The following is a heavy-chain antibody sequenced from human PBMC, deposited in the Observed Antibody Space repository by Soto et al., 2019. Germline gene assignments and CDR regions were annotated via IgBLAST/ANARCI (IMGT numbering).Heavy chain of an antibody. Sequence: GGFMRHSCTVSGFNISNYSMNRVSQTPGKGLEWVSYIETSSSYKYYADSVKGRFTISRDNSKKTLYLQMNSPRAEDTAVYYSVRVFDPYCFGMWGQGNMVTVSS. V-gene: IGHV3-21*01. CDR3: VRVFDPYCFGM. CDR1: GFNISNYS. D-gene: IGHD3-9*01. J-gene: IGHJ3*01. CDR2: IETSSSYK.